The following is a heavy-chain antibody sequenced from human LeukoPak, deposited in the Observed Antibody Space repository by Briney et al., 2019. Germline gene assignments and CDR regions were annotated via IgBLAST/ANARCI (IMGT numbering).Heavy chain of an antibody. CDR3: ARVPFGFWSGEGMGDY. V-gene: IGHV1-8*01. CDR2: MNPNSGNT. CDR1: GYTFTSYD. D-gene: IGHD3-3*01. Sequence: GASVKVSCKASGYTFTSYDINWVRQATGQGLEWMGWMNPNSGNTGYAQKFQGRVTMTRNTSISTAYMELSSLRSEDTAVYYCARVPFGFWSGEGMGDYWGQGTLVTVSS. J-gene: IGHJ4*02.